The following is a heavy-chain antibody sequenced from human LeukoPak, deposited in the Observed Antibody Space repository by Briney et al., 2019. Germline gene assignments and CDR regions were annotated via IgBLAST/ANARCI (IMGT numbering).Heavy chain of an antibody. J-gene: IGHJ5*02. CDR1: GFTFSSYG. Sequence: GRSLRLSCAASGFTFSSYGMHWVRQAPGKGLEWVAVISYDGSNKYYADSVKGRFTISRDNSKNTLYLQMNSLRAEDTAVYYCARLDGSRYGGHWFDPWGQGTLVTVSS. D-gene: IGHD6-13*01. CDR3: ARLDGSRYGGHWFDP. V-gene: IGHV3-30*03. CDR2: ISYDGSNK.